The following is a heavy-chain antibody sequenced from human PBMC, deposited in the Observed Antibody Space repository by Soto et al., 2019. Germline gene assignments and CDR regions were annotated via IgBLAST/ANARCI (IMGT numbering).Heavy chain of an antibody. CDR1: GFTNSGYW. Sequence: EVQLVESGGGLVQPGGSLRLSCAASGFTNSGYWMSWVRQAPGKGLEWVAIIEQGGSEKYCVDSVKGRFTISKDNAKNSLYLQLNSLRAEDTAVYYCARVRGGRPSYFDYWGQGTLVAVSS. CDR3: ARVRGGRPSYFDY. CDR2: IEQGGSEK. D-gene: IGHD2-15*01. V-gene: IGHV3-7*01. J-gene: IGHJ4*02.